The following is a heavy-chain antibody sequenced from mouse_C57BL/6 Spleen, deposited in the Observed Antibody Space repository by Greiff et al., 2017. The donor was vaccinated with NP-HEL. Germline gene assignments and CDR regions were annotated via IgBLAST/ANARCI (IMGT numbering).Heavy chain of an antibody. CDR1: GFTFSSYT. V-gene: IGHV5-9*01. Sequence: VQLKESGGGLVKPGGSLKLSCAASGFTFSSYTMSWVRQTPEKRLEWVATISGGGGNTYYPDSVKGRFTISRDNAKNTLYLQMSSLRSEDTALYYCARHDGYYWYFDVWGTGTTVTVSS. CDR3: ARHDGYYWYFDV. J-gene: IGHJ1*03. D-gene: IGHD2-3*01. CDR2: ISGGGGNT.